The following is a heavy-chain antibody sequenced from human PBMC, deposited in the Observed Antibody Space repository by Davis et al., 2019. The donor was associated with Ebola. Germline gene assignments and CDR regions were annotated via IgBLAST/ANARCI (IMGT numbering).Heavy chain of an antibody. CDR3: ATSLDFWTTDV. D-gene: IGHD3/OR15-3a*01. CDR2: IWYDGSNK. J-gene: IGHJ6*02. V-gene: IGHV3-30*02. CDR1: GFTFSSYG. Sequence: GESLKISCAASGFTFSSYGMHWVRQAPGKGLEWVAVIWYDGSNKYYADSVKGRFTIPRDNSKNTLYLQMNSLRAEDTAVYYCATSLDFWTTDVWGQGTTVTVSS.